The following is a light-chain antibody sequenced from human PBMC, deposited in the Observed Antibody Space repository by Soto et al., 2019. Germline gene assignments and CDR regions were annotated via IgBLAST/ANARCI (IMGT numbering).Light chain of an antibody. Sequence: EIVLTQSPGTLSLSPGERATLSCRASQSVSSSYLAWYQQKPGEAPRRLIYGASNRATGIPDRFSGSGSGTDFTLTISRLEPEDFAVYYCQQYGSSPTTFGQGTKVDI. CDR2: GAS. CDR1: QSVSSSY. CDR3: QQYGSSPTT. V-gene: IGKV3-20*01. J-gene: IGKJ1*01.